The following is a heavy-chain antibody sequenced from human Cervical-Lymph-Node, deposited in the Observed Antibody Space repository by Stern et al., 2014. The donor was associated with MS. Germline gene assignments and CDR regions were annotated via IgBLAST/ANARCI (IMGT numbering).Heavy chain of an antibody. CDR3: ARVTEFLRFFYPDY. J-gene: IGHJ4*02. CDR1: GGSVSSGSRY. V-gene: IGHV4-31*03. D-gene: IGHD3-3*01. CDR2: ISYSGNT. Sequence: VQLVESGPGLVKPSQTLSLTCTVSGGSVSSGSRYWSWIRQPPGKGLEWIGYISYSGNTYYSPSLQRRLTISMDTSKNQFSLKLRSVTAADTAIYYCARVTEFLRFFYPDYWGQGTLVTVSS.